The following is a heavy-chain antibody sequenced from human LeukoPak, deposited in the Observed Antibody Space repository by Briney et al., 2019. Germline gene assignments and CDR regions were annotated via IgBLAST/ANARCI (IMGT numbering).Heavy chain of an antibody. J-gene: IGHJ4*02. CDR3: ASIRGTFGY. CDR2: SKNRAHSYIT. D-gene: IGHD1-26*01. Sequence: GGSLRLSCAASGFTFSDHFLDWVRQAPGKGLEWIGRSKNRAHSYITEYAASVQGRFTISRDDSKNSLYLQMSSLKTDDTAMYYCASIRGTFGYWGQGALGTVSS. CDR1: GFTFSDHF. V-gene: IGHV3-72*01.